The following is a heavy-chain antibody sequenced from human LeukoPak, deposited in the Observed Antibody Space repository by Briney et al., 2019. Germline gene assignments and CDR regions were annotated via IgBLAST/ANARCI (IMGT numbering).Heavy chain of an antibody. CDR2: INSDGSST. CDR1: GFTFSSYW. J-gene: IGHJ3*02. Sequence: GGSLRLSCAASGFTFSSYWMHWVRQAPGKGLVWVSRINSDGSSTSYADSVKGRFTISRDNAKNTLYLQMNSLRAEDTAVYYCASDADYSNYEDAFDIWGQGTMVTVSS. CDR3: ASDADYSNYEDAFDI. V-gene: IGHV3-74*01. D-gene: IGHD4-11*01.